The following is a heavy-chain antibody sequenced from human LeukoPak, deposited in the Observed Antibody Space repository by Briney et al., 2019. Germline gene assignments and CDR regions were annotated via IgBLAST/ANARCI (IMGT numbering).Heavy chain of an antibody. Sequence: PGGSLRLSCSASGFTFSSYGMHWLRPAPGKGLEGVAVISYDRSNKYYADSVKGRFTISRDNSKNTLYLQMNSLRAEDTAVYYCAKLPVEMATIFAFDIWGQGTMVTISS. D-gene: IGHD5-24*01. CDR1: GFTFSSYG. CDR3: AKLPVEMATIFAFDI. J-gene: IGHJ3*02. V-gene: IGHV3-30*18. CDR2: ISYDRSNK.